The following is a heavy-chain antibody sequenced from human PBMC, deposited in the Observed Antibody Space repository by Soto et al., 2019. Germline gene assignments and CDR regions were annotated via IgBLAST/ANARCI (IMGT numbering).Heavy chain of an antibody. CDR1: GSSINSSGYY. CDR3: ARLPSRHLVDY. V-gene: IGHV4-39*01. J-gene: IGHJ4*02. Sequence: SETLSLTCTVPGSSINSSGYYWGWVRQPPGKGLEWIGSMFYGVSTYYNPSLKSRVTVSVDTSKNQFSLNLRSVTAADTAVYYCARLPSRHLVDYWGQGTLVTVSS. CDR2: MFYGVST. D-gene: IGHD3-3*02.